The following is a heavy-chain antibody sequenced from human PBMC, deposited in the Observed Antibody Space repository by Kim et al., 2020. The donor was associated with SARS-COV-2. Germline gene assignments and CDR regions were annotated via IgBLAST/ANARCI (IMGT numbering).Heavy chain of an antibody. Sequence: KFQGRVTMTRDTSTSTVYMELSSLRSEETAVYYCARSIIPALVRGAAFDPWGQGTLVTVSS. J-gene: IGHJ5*02. CDR3: ARSIIPALVRGAAFDP. V-gene: IGHV1-46*01. D-gene: IGHD3-10*01.